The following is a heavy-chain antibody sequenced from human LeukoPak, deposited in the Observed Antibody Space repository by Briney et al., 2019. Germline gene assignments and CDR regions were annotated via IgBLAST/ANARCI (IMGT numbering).Heavy chain of an antibody. CDR1: GYSFTSYW. D-gene: IGHD6-13*01. Sequence: GESLKISCKGSGYSFTSYWIGWVRQMPGKGMEWMGIIYPGDSDTRYSPSFQGQVTISADKSISTAYLQWSSLKASDTAMYYCARRFTGYSSSWPFDYWGQGTLVTASS. CDR3: ARRFTGYSSSWPFDY. J-gene: IGHJ4*02. CDR2: IYPGDSDT. V-gene: IGHV5-51*01.